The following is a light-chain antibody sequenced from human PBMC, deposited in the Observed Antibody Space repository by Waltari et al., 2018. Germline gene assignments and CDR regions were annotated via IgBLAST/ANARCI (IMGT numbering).Light chain of an antibody. Sequence: DIVMTQSPDSLAVSLGERATINCKSSQGVLYSSNNKNYLAWYQQKPGQPPKLRIYWASTRESGVPDRFSGSGSGTDFTLTISSLQAEDVAVYYCQQYYSTPPAFGQGTKVEIK. V-gene: IGKV4-1*01. CDR3: QQYYSTPPA. CDR2: WAS. J-gene: IGKJ1*01. CDR1: QGVLYSSNNKNY.